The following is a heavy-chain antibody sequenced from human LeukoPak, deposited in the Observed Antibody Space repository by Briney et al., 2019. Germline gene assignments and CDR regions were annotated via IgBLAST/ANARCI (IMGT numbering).Heavy chain of an antibody. D-gene: IGHD4-11*01. CDR2: FKTKYHQV. J-gene: IGHJ4*02. CDR3: ARSVPDYTRFDY. V-gene: IGHV3-23*05. CDR1: GFTFRSYA. Sequence: GGSLRLSCAASGFTFRSYAMNWVRQAPGKGLEWVSTFKTKYHQVYYAESVRGRFTISTDSSRNTVFLQMNSLRADDTALYYCARSVPDYTRFDYWGQGALVTVSS.